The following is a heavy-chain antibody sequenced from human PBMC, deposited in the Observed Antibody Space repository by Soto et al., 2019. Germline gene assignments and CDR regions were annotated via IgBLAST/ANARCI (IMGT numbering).Heavy chain of an antibody. CDR3: AKQKMGVRRALDY. J-gene: IGHJ4*02. V-gene: IGHV3-23*01. D-gene: IGHD1-26*01. CDR2: IRETGNT. CDR1: GFTFSNYA. Sequence: EVQILQSGGGLEQPGGSQRLSCAASGFTFSNYAMSWIRQAPGKGLEWVSTIRETGNTYYADSVSGRFATSRDNSENTLYRQMSSLRAEDTAVYYCAKQKMGVRRALDYWGQGTLVTVSS.